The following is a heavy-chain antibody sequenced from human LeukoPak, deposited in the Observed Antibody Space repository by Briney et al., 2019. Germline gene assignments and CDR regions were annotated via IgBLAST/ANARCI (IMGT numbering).Heavy chain of an antibody. J-gene: IGHJ4*02. V-gene: IGHV3-21*01. CDR2: ISSSSSYI. CDR3: ARDAGYYYGSGSYYSDY. D-gene: IGHD3-10*01. Sequence: GGSLRLSCAASGFTFSSYSMNWVRQAPGKGLEWVSSISSSSSYIYYADSVKGRFTISRDNAKNSLYLQINSLRAEDTAVYYCARDAGYYYGSGSYYSDYWGQGTLVTVSS. CDR1: GFTFSSYS.